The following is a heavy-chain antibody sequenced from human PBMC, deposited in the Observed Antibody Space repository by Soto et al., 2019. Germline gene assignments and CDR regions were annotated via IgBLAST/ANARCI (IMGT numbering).Heavy chain of an antibody. CDR3: ARLRGSSLSYWYFDL. D-gene: IGHD2-15*01. J-gene: IGHJ2*01. V-gene: IGHV5-51*01. CDR2: IYPGDSDT. CDR1: GYSFTSYW. Sequence: PGESLKISCKGSGYSFTSYWIGWVRQMPGKGLEWMGIIYPGDSDTRYSPSFQGQVTISADKSITTAYLQWSSLKASDTAMYYCARLRGSSLSYWYFDLWGRGPLVTVSS.